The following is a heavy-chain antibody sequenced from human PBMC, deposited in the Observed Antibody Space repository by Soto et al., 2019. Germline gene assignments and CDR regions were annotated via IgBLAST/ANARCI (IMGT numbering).Heavy chain of an antibody. J-gene: IGHJ6*03. CDR3: ARTRKGRQLRGAYYYYMDV. CDR1: SGKIISSSG. D-gene: IGHD6-6*01. V-gene: IGHV4-4*02. Sequence: SVTMCVTWAVASGKIISSSGWSWVRKTPGKGLEWIGEIYHSGSTNYNPSLKSRVTISVDKPQNQFSLKPSSVTAADTAVYYCARTRKGRQLRGAYYYYMDVWGKGTTVTVSS. CDR2: IYHSGST.